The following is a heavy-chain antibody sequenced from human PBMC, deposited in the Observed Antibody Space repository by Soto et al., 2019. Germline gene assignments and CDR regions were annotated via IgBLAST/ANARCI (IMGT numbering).Heavy chain of an antibody. CDR1: GFSLSTSGMC. J-gene: IGHJ6*03. CDR3: ARIKPVGPTIAAAGAKKYYYYYYMDV. Sequence: GSGPTLVNPTQTLTLTCTFSGFSLSTSGMCVSWIRQPPGKALEWLARIDWDDDKYYSTSLKTRLTISKDTSKNQVVLTMTNMDPVDTATYYCARIKPVGPTIAAAGAKKYYYYYYMDVWGKGTTVTVSS. D-gene: IGHD6-13*01. CDR2: IDWDDDK. V-gene: IGHV2-70*11.